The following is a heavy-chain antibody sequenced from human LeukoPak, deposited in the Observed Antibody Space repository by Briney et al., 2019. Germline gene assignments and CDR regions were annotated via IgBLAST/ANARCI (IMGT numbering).Heavy chain of an antibody. CDR3: AELGITMIGGV. D-gene: IGHD3-10*02. J-gene: IGHJ6*04. Sequence: GGSLRLSCAASGFTFSNYAMHWVRQAPGKGLEWVSAINTNGGSTYYANSVKGRFTISRDNSENTVYLQMNSLGGEDTAVYYCAELGITMIGGVWGKGTTVTISS. V-gene: IGHV3-23*01. CDR2: INTNGGST. CDR1: GFTFSNYA.